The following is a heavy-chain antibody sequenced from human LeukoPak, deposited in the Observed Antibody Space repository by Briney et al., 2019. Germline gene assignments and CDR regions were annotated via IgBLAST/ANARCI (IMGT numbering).Heavy chain of an antibody. J-gene: IGHJ4*02. CDR2: IYYSGST. CDR3: AREPIAPRAYYLDY. CDR1: GGSISSSSYY. V-gene: IGHV4-39*02. Sequence: SETLSLTCTVSGGSISSSSYYWGWIRQPPGKGLEWIGSIYYSGSTYYNPSLKSRVTISVDTSKNQFSLKLSSVTAADKAVYYCAREPIAPRAYYLDYWGQGTLVTVSS.